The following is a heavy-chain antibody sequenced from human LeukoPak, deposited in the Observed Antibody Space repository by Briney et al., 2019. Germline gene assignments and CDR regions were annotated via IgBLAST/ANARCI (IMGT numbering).Heavy chain of an antibody. CDR3: ATDLRTTVTTIGY. J-gene: IGHJ4*02. D-gene: IGHD4-11*01. CDR2: IRYDGSNK. CDR1: GFTFSSYG. V-gene: IGHV3-30*02. Sequence: GGSLRLSCAASGFTFSSYGMHWVRQAPGKGLEWVVFIRYDGSNKYYADSVKGRFTISRDNSKNTLYLQMNSLRAEDTAVYYCATDLRTTVTTIGYWGQGTLVTVSS.